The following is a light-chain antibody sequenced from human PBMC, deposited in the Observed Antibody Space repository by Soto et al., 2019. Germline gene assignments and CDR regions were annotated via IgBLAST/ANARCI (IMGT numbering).Light chain of an antibody. J-gene: IGKJ1*01. CDR2: GAS. CDR1: ESVSTF. Sequence: IVVSQSPATPSFSPWEGSTLSFRASESVSTFLALYQQKPGQAPRLLIYGASNRATGIPDRFSGSGSGTDFTLTISRLEPEDFAVYYCQQYGSSGTFGQGTKVDIK. V-gene: IGKV3-20*01. CDR3: QQYGSSGT.